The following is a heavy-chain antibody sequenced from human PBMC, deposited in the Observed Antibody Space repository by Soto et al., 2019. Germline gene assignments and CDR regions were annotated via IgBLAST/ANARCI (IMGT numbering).Heavy chain of an antibody. V-gene: IGHV3-30-3*01. CDR1: GFTFSSYA. D-gene: IGHD3-16*01. J-gene: IGHJ4*02. CDR2: ISYDGSNK. CDR3: ARAYEGDYFDY. Sequence: QVQLVESGGGVVQPGRYLSLSCAASGFTFSSYAMHWVRQATGKGLEWVAVISYDGSNKYYADSVKGRFTISRDNSKNTLYLQMNSLRAEDTAVYYCARAYEGDYFDYWGQGTLVTVSS.